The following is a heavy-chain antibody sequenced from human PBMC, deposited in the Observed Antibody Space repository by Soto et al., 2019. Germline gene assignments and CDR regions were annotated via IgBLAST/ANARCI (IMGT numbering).Heavy chain of an antibody. Sequence: QVQLVESGGGVVQPGRSLRLSCAASGFPFTTYGMHWVREGPGKGLEWVAVISYDGSNKYYADSVKGRFTISRDKSKNTLYLQMNSLSPADTALYYCVGGEYYFDYRGQGTLVTVSS. CDR3: VGGEYYFDY. D-gene: IGHD3-10*01. J-gene: IGHJ4*02. CDR1: GFPFTTYG. V-gene: IGHV3-30*03. CDR2: ISYDGSNK.